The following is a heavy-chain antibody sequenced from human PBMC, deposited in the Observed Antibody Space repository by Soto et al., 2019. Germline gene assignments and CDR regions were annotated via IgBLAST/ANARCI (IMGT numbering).Heavy chain of an antibody. J-gene: IGHJ6*02. V-gene: IGHV3-33*01. D-gene: IGHD6-25*01. CDR1: GYTFSSHG. Sequence: QVQLVESGGGVVQPGRSLRLSCAASGYTFSSHGMHWVRQAPGKGLEWVAAIWYDGSKKCYAGSVKGRFTISRDDSKNTLYLEMNSRRADDTAVYYCARDPASSMDVWGQGTTVIVSS. CDR3: ARDPASSMDV. CDR2: IWYDGSKK.